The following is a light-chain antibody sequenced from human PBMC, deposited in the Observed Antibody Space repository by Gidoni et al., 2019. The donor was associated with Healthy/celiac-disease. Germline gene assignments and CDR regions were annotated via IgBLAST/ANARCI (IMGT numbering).Light chain of an antibody. CDR3: CSYAGSYTLV. Sequence: QSALTQPRPVSGSPGQSVTISCTGTSSAVGGYNCVSWYQQHPGKAPKLMIYDVSKRPSGVPDRFSGSKSGNTASLTISGLQAEDEADYYCCSYAGSYTLVFGGGTKLTVL. CDR1: SSAVGGYNC. V-gene: IGLV2-11*01. J-gene: IGLJ2*01. CDR2: DVS.